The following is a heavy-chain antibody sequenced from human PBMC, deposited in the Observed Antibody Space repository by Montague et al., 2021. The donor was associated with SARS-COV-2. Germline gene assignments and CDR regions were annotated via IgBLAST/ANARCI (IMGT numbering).Heavy chain of an antibody. J-gene: IGHJ2*01. CDR1: GFTFSSYS. CDR2: ISSSSSYI. V-gene: IGHV3-21*01. D-gene: IGHD2-8*01. CDR3: AGLNGVGYLYWYFDL. Sequence: SLRLSCAASGFTFSSYSMNWVRQAPGKGLEWVSSISSSSSYIYYADSVKGRFTISRDNAKSSLYLQMNSLRAEDTAVYYCAGLNGVGYLYWYFDLWGRGTLVTVSS.